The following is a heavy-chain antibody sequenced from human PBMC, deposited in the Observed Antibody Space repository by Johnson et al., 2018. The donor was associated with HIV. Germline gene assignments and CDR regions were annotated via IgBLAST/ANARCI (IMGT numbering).Heavy chain of an antibody. D-gene: IGHD7-27*01. CDR2: ISSSGSTI. Sequence: QVQLVESGGGLVKPGGSLRLSCAASGFTFSDYYMSWIRQAPGKGLEWVSYISSSGSTIYYADSVKGRFTISRDNSKNTLYLQMNSLRAEDTALYYCAKVNIWGLDAFDIWGQGTMVTVSS. J-gene: IGHJ3*02. CDR3: AKVNIWGLDAFDI. CDR1: GFTFSDYY. V-gene: IGHV3-11*01.